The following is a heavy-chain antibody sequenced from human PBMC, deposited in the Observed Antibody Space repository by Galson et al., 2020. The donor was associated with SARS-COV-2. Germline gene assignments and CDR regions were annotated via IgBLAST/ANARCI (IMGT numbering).Heavy chain of an antibody. J-gene: IGHJ6*02. CDR1: GFTFGDYA. CDR2: IRSKAYGGTT. V-gene: IGHV3-49*03. Sequence: GGSLRLSCTASGFTFGDYAMSWFRQAPGKGLEWVGFIRSKAYGGTTEYAASVKGRFTISRDDSKSIAYLQMNSLKTEDTAVYYCTRENIAALRGSYFYYYGMDVWGQGTTVTVSS. D-gene: IGHD6-6*01. CDR3: TRENIAALRGSYFYYYGMDV.